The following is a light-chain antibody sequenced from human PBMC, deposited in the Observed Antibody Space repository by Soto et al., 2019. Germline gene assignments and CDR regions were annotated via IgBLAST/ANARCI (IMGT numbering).Light chain of an antibody. CDR2: AAS. J-gene: IGKJ1*01. CDR3: QQSYTTPRA. Sequence: DIQMTQSPSSLSASVGDRVTITCRASQSISSYLNWYQKNPGKAPKLLIYAASSLQSGVPSRFSGSGSGTDFTLTISSLQPEDFATYYCQQSYTTPRAFGQGTKVEI. V-gene: IGKV1-39*01. CDR1: QSISSY.